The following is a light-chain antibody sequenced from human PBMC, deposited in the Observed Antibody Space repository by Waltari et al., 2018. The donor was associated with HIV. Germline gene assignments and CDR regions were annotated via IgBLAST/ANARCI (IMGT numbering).Light chain of an antibody. CDR1: GLPKQY. Sequence: SYELTQPPSVSVSPGQTARITCSGDGLPKQYVYWYQQKPGQAPILVIYKDSERPSGIPERFSGSTSGTTVTLTISVVQAEDEADYYCQSADNSGTWVFGGGTKLTAL. CDR2: KDS. J-gene: IGLJ3*02. CDR3: QSADNSGTWV. V-gene: IGLV3-25*03.